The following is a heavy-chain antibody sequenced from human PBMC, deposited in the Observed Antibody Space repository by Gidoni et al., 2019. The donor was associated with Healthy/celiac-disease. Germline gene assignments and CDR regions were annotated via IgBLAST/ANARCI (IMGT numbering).Heavy chain of an antibody. Sequence: EVQLLESGGGLIQPGGSLRLSCAASGCTFSTYAMSWVRQAPGKGLEWVSGITGSGGTTYYADSVKGRFTISRDNSKNTLYLQMNSLRAEDTAVYYCAKDPLHCSGGTCYRHFDYWGQGTLVTVSS. D-gene: IGHD2-15*01. J-gene: IGHJ4*02. CDR2: ITGSGGTT. CDR1: GCTFSTYA. CDR3: AKDPLHCSGGTCYRHFDY. V-gene: IGHV3-23*01.